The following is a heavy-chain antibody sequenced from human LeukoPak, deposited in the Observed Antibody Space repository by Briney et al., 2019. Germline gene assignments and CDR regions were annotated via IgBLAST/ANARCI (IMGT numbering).Heavy chain of an antibody. CDR2: IYYTGGT. Sequence: SETLSLTCAVSGDSITSGGYSWSWIRQPPGKGLEYIGYIYYTGGTNYNPSLKSRVTISVDTSKNQFSLKLSSVTAADTAVYFCAKYGNSGWVIDNWGQGTLVTVSS. V-gene: IGHV4-61*08. D-gene: IGHD6-19*01. CDR3: AKYGNSGWVIDN. J-gene: IGHJ4*02. CDR1: GDSITSGGYS.